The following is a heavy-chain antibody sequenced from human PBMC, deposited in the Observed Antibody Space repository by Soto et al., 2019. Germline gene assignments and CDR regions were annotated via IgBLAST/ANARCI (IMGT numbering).Heavy chain of an antibody. CDR2: INPSGGST. CDR1: GYTFTSYY. D-gene: IGHD3-22*01. V-gene: IGHV1-46*01. J-gene: IGHJ3*02. Sequence: ASVKVSCKASGYTFTSYYMHLVRQAPGQGLEWMGIINPSGGSTSYAQKFQGRVTMTRDTSTSTVYMELSSLRSEDTAVYYCSRAGISGYAFDIWGQGTMVTVSS. CDR3: SRAGISGYAFDI.